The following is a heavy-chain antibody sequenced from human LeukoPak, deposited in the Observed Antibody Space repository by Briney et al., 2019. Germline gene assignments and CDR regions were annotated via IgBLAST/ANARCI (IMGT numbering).Heavy chain of an antibody. Sequence: PSETLSLTCAVYGGSFSGYYWSWIRQPPGKGLEWIGEINHSGSTNYNPSLKSRVTISVDTSKNQFSLKPSSVTAADTAVYYCARGYCSSTSCYTFDYWGQGTLVTVSS. D-gene: IGHD2-2*02. CDR1: GGSFSGYY. CDR3: ARGYCSSTSCYTFDY. J-gene: IGHJ4*02. V-gene: IGHV4-34*01. CDR2: INHSGST.